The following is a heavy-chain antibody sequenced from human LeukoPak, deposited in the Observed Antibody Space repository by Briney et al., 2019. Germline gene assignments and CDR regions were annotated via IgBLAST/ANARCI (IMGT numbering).Heavy chain of an antibody. CDR3: ARDLRTVTTSDY. CDR2: ISGNGVGT. J-gene: IGHJ4*02. Sequence: RGSLRLSCVASGFTFSDYAMSWVRQAPGKGLEWVSSISGNGVGTYYADSVKGRFTISRDNSKSTLYLQMNSLRAEDTAVFYCARDLRTVTTSDYWGQGTLVTVSS. CDR1: GFTFSDYA. D-gene: IGHD4-17*01. V-gene: IGHV3-23*01.